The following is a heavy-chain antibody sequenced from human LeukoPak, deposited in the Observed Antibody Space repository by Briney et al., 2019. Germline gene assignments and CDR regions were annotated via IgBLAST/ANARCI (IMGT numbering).Heavy chain of an antibody. V-gene: IGHV3-73*01. CDR3: TSGYCSSTSCFDY. CDR1: GLTFSGSA. J-gene: IGHJ4*02. CDR2: IRSKANSYAT. D-gene: IGHD2-2*03. Sequence: PRVSLRLSCAASGLTFSGSAMHWVRQASGNGLEWVGRIRSKANSYATAYAASVKGRFTISRDDSKNTAYLQMNSLKTEDTAVYYCTSGYCSSTSCFDYWGQGTLVTVSS.